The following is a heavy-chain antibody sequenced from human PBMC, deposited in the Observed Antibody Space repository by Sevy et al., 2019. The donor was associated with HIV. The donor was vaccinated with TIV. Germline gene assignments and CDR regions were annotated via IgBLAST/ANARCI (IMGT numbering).Heavy chain of an antibody. Sequence: GGSLRLSCAASGFVLGNYAMTWVRQTPGKGLEWVSTLGGSTTFYAASVKGRFTISRDNSKNTLFLQMNSLRADDTAVYYCAREGSYGDYRFSYYYGLDVWGQGTTVTVSS. CDR3: AREGSYGDYRFSYYYGLDV. V-gene: IGHV3-23*01. D-gene: IGHD4-17*01. CDR2: LGGSTT. J-gene: IGHJ6*02. CDR1: GFVLGNYA.